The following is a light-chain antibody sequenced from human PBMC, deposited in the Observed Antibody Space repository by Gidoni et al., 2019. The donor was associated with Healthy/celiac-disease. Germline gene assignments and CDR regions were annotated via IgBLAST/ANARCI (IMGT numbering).Light chain of an antibody. CDR2: EVS. CDR1: SSDVGGSNY. CDR3: SSYTSSSTLWV. V-gene: IGLV2-14*01. Sequence: QSALTQPVSVSGSPGQSITISCTGTSSDVGGSNYVSWYQQHPGKAPKLMIYEVSNRPSGVSNRFSGSKSGNTASLTISGLQAEDEADYYCSSYTSSSTLWVFGGGTKLTVL. J-gene: IGLJ3*02.